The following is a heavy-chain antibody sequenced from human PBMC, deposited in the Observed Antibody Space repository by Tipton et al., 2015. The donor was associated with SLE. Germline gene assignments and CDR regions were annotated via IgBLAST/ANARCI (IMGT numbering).Heavy chain of an antibody. D-gene: IGHD3-3*01. J-gene: IGHJ4*02. CDR3: ARGTSIFGVVRHFDY. Sequence: TLSLTCTVSGGSISSYYWSWIRQPPGKGLEWIGYIYYGGSTNSNPSLKSRVTISVDTSKNQFSLRLSSVTAADTAVYYCARGTSIFGVVRHFDYWGQGTLVTVSS. V-gene: IGHV4-59*01. CDR1: GGSISSYY. CDR2: IYYGGST.